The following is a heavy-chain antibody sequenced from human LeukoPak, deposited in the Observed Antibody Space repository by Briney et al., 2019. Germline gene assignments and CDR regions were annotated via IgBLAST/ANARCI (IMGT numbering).Heavy chain of an antibody. D-gene: IGHD2-15*01. V-gene: IGHV4-31*01. Sequence: SETLSLPCAVSGGSLSSVGYYWSWIRQHPGKGLEWIGYIYYSGSTYSKPSLKSLVTISVDTSKNQFSLKLSSVTAADTAVYYCARDLGYCSGGSCYSPGARAFDIWGQGTMVTVSS. CDR3: ARDLGYCSGGSCYSPGARAFDI. CDR2: IYYSGST. J-gene: IGHJ3*02. CDR1: GGSLSSVGYY.